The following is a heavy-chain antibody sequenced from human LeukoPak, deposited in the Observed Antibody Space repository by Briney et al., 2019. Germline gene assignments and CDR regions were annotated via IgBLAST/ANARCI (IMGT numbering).Heavy chain of an antibody. Sequence: QTGGSLRLSCAAPGFTFDDFDDYGMNWVRQVPGKGLEWVSGINWNGGSTGYADSVKGRFTISRDNTKKYVYLQMNSLRAEDTALYYCARGEILSPYYDGAGSYFSDYWGQGTLVTVSS. CDR3: ARGEILSPYYDGAGSYFSDY. CDR2: INWNGGST. D-gene: IGHD3-10*01. CDR1: GFTFDDFDDYG. V-gene: IGHV3-20*04. J-gene: IGHJ4*02.